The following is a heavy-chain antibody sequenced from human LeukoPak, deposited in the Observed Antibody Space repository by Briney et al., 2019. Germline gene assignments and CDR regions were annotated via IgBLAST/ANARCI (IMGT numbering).Heavy chain of an antibody. Sequence: GGSLSLSCAASGFRFDDHGMSWVRPVPGKGLEWVSGINWNGANTGYGDSVKGRFTIYRHNAKNAVYLQMNSLRAEDTALYYCAGGDRNGWYFDYWGQGILVTVSS. CDR2: INWNGANT. D-gene: IGHD6-19*01. J-gene: IGHJ4*02. V-gene: IGHV3-20*04. CDR1: GFRFDDHG. CDR3: AGGDRNGWYFDY.